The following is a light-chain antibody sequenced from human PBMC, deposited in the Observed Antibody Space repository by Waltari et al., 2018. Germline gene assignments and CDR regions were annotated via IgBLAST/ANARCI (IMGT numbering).Light chain of an antibody. CDR3: QHYVRLPAT. CDR1: PSVGKY. Sequence: EIVLTQSPGTLSLSPGERANLSCWASPSVGKYLAWYQQKPGQAPRLLIYHTSNRATGIPDRFSGSGSGTDFSLTISRLEPEDFAVYYCQHYVRLPATFGQGTKVEIK. J-gene: IGKJ1*01. CDR2: HTS. V-gene: IGKV3-20*01.